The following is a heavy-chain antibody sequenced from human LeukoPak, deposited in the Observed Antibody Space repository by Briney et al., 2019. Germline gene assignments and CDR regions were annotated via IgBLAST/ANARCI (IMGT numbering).Heavy chain of an antibody. J-gene: IGHJ4*02. V-gene: IGHV3-33*06. CDR3: AKDRGQRGFFDY. Sequence: PGWSLRLSCAASGFTFSSYGMHWVRQAPGKGLEWVAVIWYDGSNKYYADSVKGRFTISRDNSKNTLYLQMNSLRAEDTAVYYCAKDRGQRGFFDYWGQGTLVTVSS. D-gene: IGHD6-25*01. CDR1: GFTFSSYG. CDR2: IWYDGSNK.